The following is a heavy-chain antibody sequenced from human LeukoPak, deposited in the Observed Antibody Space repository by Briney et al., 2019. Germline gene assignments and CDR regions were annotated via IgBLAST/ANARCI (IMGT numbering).Heavy chain of an antibody. V-gene: IGHV1-2*02. CDR2: INPNSGGT. CDR1: GYTFTGYY. Sequence: ASVKVSCKASGYTFTGYYMHWVRQAPGQGLEWMGWINPNSGGTNYAQKFQGRVTMTRDTSISTAYMELSRLRSDDTAVYYCARDLLTGTQDAFDIWGQGTMDTVSS. J-gene: IGHJ3*02. D-gene: IGHD1-7*01. CDR3: ARDLLTGTQDAFDI.